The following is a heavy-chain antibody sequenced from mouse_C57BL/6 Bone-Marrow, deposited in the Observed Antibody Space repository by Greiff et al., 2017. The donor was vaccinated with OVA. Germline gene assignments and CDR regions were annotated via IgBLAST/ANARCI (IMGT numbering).Heavy chain of an antibody. Sequence: VQLQQSGAELVRPGASVTLSCKASGYTFTDYEMHWVKQTPVHGLEWIGAIDPETGGTAYNQKFKGKAILTADKSSSTAYMELRSLTSEDSAVYYCPLLLPSSYAMDYWGQGTSVTVSS. CDR1: GYTFTDYE. V-gene: IGHV1-15*01. CDR3: PLLLPSSYAMDY. CDR2: IDPETGGT. D-gene: IGHD2-12*01. J-gene: IGHJ4*01.